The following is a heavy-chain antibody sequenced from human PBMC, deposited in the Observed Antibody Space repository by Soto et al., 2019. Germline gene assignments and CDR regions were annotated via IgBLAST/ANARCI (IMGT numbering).Heavy chain of an antibody. J-gene: IGHJ5*02. CDR1: GFTFSSYA. CDR2: ISGNGGYT. D-gene: IGHD3-3*01. Sequence: GGSLRLSCAASGFTFSSYAMHWVRQAPGKGLQWVSGISGNGGYTYYADSVKGRFTLSRDNSKNTMYLQMNSLRAEDTAVYYCTKVASEWLHQYNRFDPWGPGTLVTVSS. CDR3: TKVASEWLHQYNRFDP. V-gene: IGHV3-23*01.